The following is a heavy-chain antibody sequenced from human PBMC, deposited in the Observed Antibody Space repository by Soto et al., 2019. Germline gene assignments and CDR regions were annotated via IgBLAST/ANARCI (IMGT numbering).Heavy chain of an antibody. V-gene: IGHV3-23*01. CDR3: GKSPYYYYMDV. Sequence: PGGSLRLSCAVSGFTFSSYAMSWVRQAPGKGLEWVSVISISGGTTYYADSVKGRFTISRDNSKNTLYLQMNSLRVEDTAVYYCGKSPYYYYMDVWGKGTTVTVSS. D-gene: IGHD3-16*01. CDR2: ISISGGTT. J-gene: IGHJ6*03. CDR1: GFTFSSYA.